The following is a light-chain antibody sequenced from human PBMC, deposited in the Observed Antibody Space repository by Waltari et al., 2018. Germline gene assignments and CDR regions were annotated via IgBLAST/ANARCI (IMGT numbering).Light chain of an antibody. CDR1: NSDIGFYRR. CDR2: EVS. J-gene: IGLJ2*01. CDR3: ASYTPYNTVV. Sequence: QSALTQPPSVSGSPGQSVTISCTGTNSDIGFYRRVSWYQQPPDTAPKLIIHEVSNRPSGVPDRFSGSKSGNTASLTISGLQAEDEADYYCASYTPYNTVVFGGGTMLTVL. V-gene: IGLV2-18*02.